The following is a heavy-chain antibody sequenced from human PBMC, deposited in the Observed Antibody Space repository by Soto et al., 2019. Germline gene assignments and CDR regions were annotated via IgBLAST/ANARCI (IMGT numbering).Heavy chain of an antibody. J-gene: IGHJ5*02. CDR1: GGSISSGAYS. CDR2: IYHRGTS. V-gene: IGHV4-30-2*01. D-gene: IGHD2-15*01. Sequence: PSEILSLTCTVSGGSISSGAYSWSWIRLPPGKRLEWIGYIYHRGTSHYNPSLKSRVTMSVDRSRNQFSLNLRSVTAADTAVYYCARTLDLGGSAGTNWFDPWGQGTLVTAPQ. CDR3: ARTLDLGGSAGTNWFDP.